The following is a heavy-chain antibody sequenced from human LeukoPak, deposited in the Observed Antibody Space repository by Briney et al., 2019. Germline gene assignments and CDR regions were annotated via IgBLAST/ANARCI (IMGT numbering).Heavy chain of an antibody. Sequence: SETLSLTCTVSGGSISSFYWGWPRQPPGKGLEWIGTIYYSGSTYYNPSLKSRVTISVDTSKNQFSLKLSSVTAADTAVYYCARAGELARLDYWGQGTLVTVSS. V-gene: IGHV4-39*01. D-gene: IGHD1-26*01. CDR3: ARAGELARLDY. J-gene: IGHJ4*02. CDR2: IYYSGST. CDR1: GGSISSFY.